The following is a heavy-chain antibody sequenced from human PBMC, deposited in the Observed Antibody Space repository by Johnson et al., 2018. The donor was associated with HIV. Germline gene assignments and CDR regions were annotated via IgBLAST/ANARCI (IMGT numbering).Heavy chain of an antibody. V-gene: IGHV3-7*05. CDR3: ARASIPYDTHVGPFDI. J-gene: IGHJ3*02. D-gene: IGHD3-22*01. CDR2: IKQDGSEK. CDR1: GFTFSSYW. Sequence: VQLVESGGGLIQPGGSLRLSCAASGFTFSSYWMSWVRQAPGKGLEWVANIKQDGSEKYYVDSVKGRLTISRDNAKNSLYLQMSSLRAEDTALYYCARASIPYDTHVGPFDIWGQGTMVTVSS.